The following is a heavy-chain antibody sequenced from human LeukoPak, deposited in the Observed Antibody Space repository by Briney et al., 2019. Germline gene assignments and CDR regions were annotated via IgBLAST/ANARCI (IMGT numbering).Heavy chain of an antibody. J-gene: IGHJ3*02. D-gene: IGHD3-22*01. CDR3: ARAQGYYDSSGYYMDAFDI. CDR1: GGSISSSSYY. Sequence: SETLSLTCTVSGGSISSSSYYWGWIRQPPGKGLEWIGSIYYSGSTYYNPSLKSRVTISVDTSKNQFSLKLSSVTAADTAVYYCARAQGYYDSSGYYMDAFDIWGQGTMVTVSS. V-gene: IGHV4-39*07. CDR2: IYYSGST.